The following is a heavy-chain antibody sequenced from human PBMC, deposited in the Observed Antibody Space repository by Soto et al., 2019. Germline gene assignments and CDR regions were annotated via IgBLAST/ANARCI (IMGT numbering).Heavy chain of an antibody. Sequence: SETLSLTCTVSGGSIGSSSYYWGWIRQPPGKGLEWIGSIYYSGSTYYNPSLKSRVTISVDTSKNQFSLKLSSVTAADTAVYYCASLPRGYSYGPYYYYYMDVWGKGTTVTVSS. V-gene: IGHV4-39*01. CDR1: GGSIGSSSYY. CDR2: IYYSGST. CDR3: ASLPRGYSYGPYYYYYMDV. D-gene: IGHD5-18*01. J-gene: IGHJ6*03.